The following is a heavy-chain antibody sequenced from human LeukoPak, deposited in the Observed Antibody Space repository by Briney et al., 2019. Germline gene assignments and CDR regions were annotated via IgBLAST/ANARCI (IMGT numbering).Heavy chain of an antibody. CDR2: IYYSGST. D-gene: IGHD3-3*01. V-gene: IGHV4-59*12. CDR3: ARGRYDFWSGYILDY. CDR1: GGSISSYY. Sequence: PSETLSLTCTVSGGSISSYYWSWIRQPPGKGLEWIGYIYYSGSTNYNPSLKSRVTISVDTSKNQVSLKLSSVTAADTAVYYCARGRYDFWSGYILDYWGQGTLVTVSS. J-gene: IGHJ4*02.